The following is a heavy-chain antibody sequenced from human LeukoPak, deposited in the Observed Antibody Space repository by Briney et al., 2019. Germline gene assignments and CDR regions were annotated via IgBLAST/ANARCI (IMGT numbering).Heavy chain of an antibody. J-gene: IGHJ4*02. CDR3: ASWGAGGNS. V-gene: IGHV3-7*01. CDR2: INPDGSGK. D-gene: IGHD3-16*01. CDR1: GFTFNTYG. Sequence: GGSLRLSCAASGFTFNTYGMNRVRQAPGKGLDWVANINPDGSGKRYVDSVKGRFTIARDNADNSLSLQMNSLRAEDTAVYYCASWGAGGNSWGQGTLVTVSS.